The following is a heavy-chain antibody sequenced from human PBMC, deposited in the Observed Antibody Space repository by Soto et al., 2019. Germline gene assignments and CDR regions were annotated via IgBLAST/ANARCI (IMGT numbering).Heavy chain of an antibody. CDR3: AKGNWFHAFDI. CDR2: ISGSDDST. Sequence: GGSVRLSCAASGFTFSSYAMSWVRQAPGKGLEWVSVISGSDDSTYYADSVKGRFTISRDNSKNTLYLQMNSLRAEDTAVYYCAKGNWFHAFDIWGQGTMVTVSS. V-gene: IGHV3-23*01. CDR1: GFTFSSYA. D-gene: IGHD3-9*01. J-gene: IGHJ3*02.